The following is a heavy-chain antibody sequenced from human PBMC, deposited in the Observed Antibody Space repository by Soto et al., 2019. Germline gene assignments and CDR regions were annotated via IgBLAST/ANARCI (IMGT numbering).Heavy chain of an antibody. Sequence: QVQLQESGPGLVKPSETLSLTCTVSGGSVSSGSFYWSWIRQPPGMGLEWIGFVYYIGRTNYNPSLKSRVAISVDTSKNQFSLKLSSVTAADTAVYYCAAGYSNSLLDPWGQGTLVTVSS. V-gene: IGHV4-61*01. CDR2: VYYIGRT. J-gene: IGHJ5*02. CDR3: AAGYSNSLLDP. D-gene: IGHD6-13*01. CDR1: GGSVSSGSFY.